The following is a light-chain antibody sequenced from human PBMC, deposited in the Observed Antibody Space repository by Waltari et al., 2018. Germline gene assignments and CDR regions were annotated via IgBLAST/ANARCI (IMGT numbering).Light chain of an antibody. CDR1: QSVSKY. CDR2: HAS. CDR3: QKYDSLPAT. J-gene: IGKJ1*01. V-gene: IGKV3-20*01. Sequence: EIVLTQSPGSLSLSPGERATLSCRASQSVSKYFAWYQQKPGQAPRLLIYHASSRATGIPDRFSGSGFGTDFSLTISRLEPEDFAVYYCQKYDSLPATFGQGTKVEIK.